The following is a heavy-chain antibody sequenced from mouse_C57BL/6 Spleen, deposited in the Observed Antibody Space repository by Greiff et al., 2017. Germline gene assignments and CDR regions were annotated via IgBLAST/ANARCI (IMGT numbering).Heavy chain of an antibody. CDR1: GYTFTGYW. CDR3: ANVTAQATAWFAY. Sequence: QVQLQQPGAELMKPGASVKLSCKASGYTFTGYWIEWVKQRPGHGLEWIGEILPGSGSTHYNEKFKGKATFTADTSSNTAYMQLSSLTTEDSAVYDGANVTAQATAWFAYWGQGTLVTVSA. CDR2: ILPGSGST. J-gene: IGHJ3*01. D-gene: IGHD3-2*02. V-gene: IGHV1-9*01.